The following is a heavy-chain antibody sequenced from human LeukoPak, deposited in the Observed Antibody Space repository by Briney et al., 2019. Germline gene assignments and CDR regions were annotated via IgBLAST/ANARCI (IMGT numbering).Heavy chain of an antibody. J-gene: IGHJ4*02. Sequence: GGSLRLSCAASGFTFSSYSMNWVRQAPGKGLEWVSYISSSSSTIYYADSVKGRFTISRDNSKNTLYLQMNSLRAEDTAVYYCARAEYDSSLGFDYWGQGTLVTVSS. D-gene: IGHD3-22*01. CDR1: GFTFSSYS. V-gene: IGHV3-48*01. CDR2: ISSSSSTI. CDR3: ARAEYDSSLGFDY.